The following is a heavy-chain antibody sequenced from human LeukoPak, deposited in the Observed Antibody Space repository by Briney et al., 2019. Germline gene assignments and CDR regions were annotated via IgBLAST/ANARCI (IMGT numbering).Heavy chain of an antibody. CDR3: ARDLYDILTGYYMDV. D-gene: IGHD3-9*01. CDR1: GFTFSSYS. Sequence: PGRSLRLSCAASGFTFSSYSMNWVRQAPGKGLEWVSSISSSSSYIYYADSVKGRFTISRDNAKSSLYLQMNSLRAEDTAVYYCARDLYDILTGYYMDVWGKGTTVTVSS. V-gene: IGHV3-21*01. CDR2: ISSSSSYI. J-gene: IGHJ6*03.